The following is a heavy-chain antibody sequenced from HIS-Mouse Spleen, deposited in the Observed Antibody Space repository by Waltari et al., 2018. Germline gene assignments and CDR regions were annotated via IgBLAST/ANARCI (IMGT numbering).Heavy chain of an antibody. Sequence: EVQLVESGGGLVQPGGSLRLSCAASGFTFSGYWLSWVRQAPGKGLEWVANIKQDGSEKYYVDSVKGRFTISRDNAKNSLYLQMNSLRAEDTAVYYCARDGGTGDFDYWGQGTLVTVSS. CDR3: ARDGGTGDFDY. CDR1: GFTFSGYW. CDR2: IKQDGSEK. J-gene: IGHJ4*02. V-gene: IGHV3-7*01. D-gene: IGHD7-27*01.